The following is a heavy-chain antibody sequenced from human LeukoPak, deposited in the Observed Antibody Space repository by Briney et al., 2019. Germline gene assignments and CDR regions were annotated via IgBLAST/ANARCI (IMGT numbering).Heavy chain of an antibody. Sequence: ASVKVSCKASGGTFSSYAISWVRQAPGQGLEWMGGIIPIFGTANYAQKFQGRVTITADESTSTAYMELSSLRSKDTAVYYCARAVLRYYYYYYGMDVWGQGTTVTVSS. D-gene: IGHD5-24*01. CDR1: GGTFSSYA. CDR2: IIPIFGTA. CDR3: ARAVLRYYYYYYGMDV. J-gene: IGHJ6*02. V-gene: IGHV1-69*13.